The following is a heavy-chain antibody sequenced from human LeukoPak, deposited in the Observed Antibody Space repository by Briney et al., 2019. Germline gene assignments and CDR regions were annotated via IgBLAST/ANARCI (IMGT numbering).Heavy chain of an antibody. J-gene: IGHJ4*02. CDR2: INPNSGGT. Sequence: ASVKLSCKASGYTFTGYYMHWVRQAPGQGLEWMGWINPNSGGTNYAQKFQGRVTMTRDTSISTAYMELSRLRSDDTAVYYCARSYPQSLWFGELRFDYWGQGTLVTVSS. D-gene: IGHD3-10*01. CDR1: GYTFTGYY. CDR3: ARSYPQSLWFGELRFDY. V-gene: IGHV1-2*02.